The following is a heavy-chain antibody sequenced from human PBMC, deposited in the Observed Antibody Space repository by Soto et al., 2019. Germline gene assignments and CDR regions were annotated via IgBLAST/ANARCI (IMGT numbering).Heavy chain of an antibody. CDR3: ARDRPEKYYYSGMDV. V-gene: IGHV4-30-2*01. CDR2: IYHSGST. CDR1: GGSISSGGYS. Sequence: SETLSLTCAVSGGSISSGGYSWSWIRQPPGKGLEWIGYIYHSGSTYYNPSLKSRVTISVDRSKNQFSLKLSSVTAADTAVYYCARDRPEKYYYSGMDVWGQGTMVTVSS. J-gene: IGHJ6*02.